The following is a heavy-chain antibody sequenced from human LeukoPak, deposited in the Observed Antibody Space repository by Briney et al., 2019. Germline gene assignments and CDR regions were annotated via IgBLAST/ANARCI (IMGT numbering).Heavy chain of an antibody. CDR1: DYTFTSYG. D-gene: IGHD3-10*01. CDR3: ARYTGSGSHFDF. V-gene: IGHV1-18*01. J-gene: IGHJ4*02. Sequence: ASVKVSCKASDYTFTSYGISWVRQAPGQGLEWMGWISPYYGNTNYAQKFQGRVAMTTDTSTTTAYMEVRSLTSDDTAVYYCARYTGSGSHFDFWGQGTLVTVS. CDR2: ISPYYGNT.